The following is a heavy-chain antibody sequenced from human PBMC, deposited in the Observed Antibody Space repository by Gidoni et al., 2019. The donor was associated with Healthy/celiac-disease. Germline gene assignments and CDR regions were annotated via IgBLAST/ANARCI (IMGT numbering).Heavy chain of an antibody. D-gene: IGHD4-17*01. CDR1: GFTFSSYA. J-gene: IGHJ4*02. CDR2: ISGSGGST. CDR3: AKPPTVTTQGADY. Sequence: EVKLLESGGGLVQPGGSLRLSCAASGFTFSSYAMSWVRQAPGKGLEWVSAISGSGGSTYYADSVKGRFTISRDNSKNTLYLQMNSLRAEDTAVYYCAKPPTVTTQGADYWGQGTLVTVSS. V-gene: IGHV3-23*01.